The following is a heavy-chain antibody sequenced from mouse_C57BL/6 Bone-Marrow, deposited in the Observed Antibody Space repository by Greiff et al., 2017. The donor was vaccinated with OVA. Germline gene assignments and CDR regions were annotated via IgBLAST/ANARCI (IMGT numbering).Heavy chain of an antibody. V-gene: IGHV1-62-3*01. J-gene: IGHJ1*03. CDR2: IDPNSGGT. CDR3: ASYYYGSSYGWYFDV. CDR1: GYTFTSYW. Sequence: VKLQQPGAELVKPGASVKLSSKASGYTFTSYWMHWVKQRPGRGLEWIGRIDPNSGGTKYNEKFKSKATLTVDKPSSTAYMQLSSLTSEDSAVYYCASYYYGSSYGWYFDVWGTGTTVTVSS. D-gene: IGHD1-1*01.